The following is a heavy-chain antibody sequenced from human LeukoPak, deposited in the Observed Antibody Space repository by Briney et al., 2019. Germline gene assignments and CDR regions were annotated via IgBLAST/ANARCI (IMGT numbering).Heavy chain of an antibody. D-gene: IGHD6-13*01. CDR1: GFTFSSYA. V-gene: IGHV3-30-3*01. Sequence: GGSLRLSCAASGFTFSSYAMHWVRQAPGKGLEWVAVISYDGSNKYYADSVKGRFTISRDNAKNSLYLQMNSLRAEDTAVYYCAREQPGGYSNGMDVWGQGTTVTVSS. CDR3: AREQPGGYSNGMDV. CDR2: ISYDGSNK. J-gene: IGHJ6*02.